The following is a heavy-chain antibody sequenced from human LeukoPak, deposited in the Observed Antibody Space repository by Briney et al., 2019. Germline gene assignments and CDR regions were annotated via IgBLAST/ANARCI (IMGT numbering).Heavy chain of an antibody. CDR3: ARRPIGYCSGGSCYRALMDFDY. D-gene: IGHD2-15*01. CDR2: FYYSGST. CDR1: GASISSNSYY. J-gene: IGHJ4*02. Sequence: PSETLSLTCSVSGASISSNSYYWGWIRQPPGKGLEWIGSFYYSGSTYYNPSLKSRVTISLDMSKSQFSLKLSSVTAADTAVYYCARRPIGYCSGGSCYRALMDFDYWGQGTLVTVSS. V-gene: IGHV4-39*07.